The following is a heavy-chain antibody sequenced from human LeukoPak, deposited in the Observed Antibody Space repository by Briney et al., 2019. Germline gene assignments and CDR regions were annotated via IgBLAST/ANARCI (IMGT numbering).Heavy chain of an antibody. D-gene: IGHD2-2*01. J-gene: IGHJ4*02. CDR1: GFTSSDYT. Sequence: GGSPRLSCAASGFTSSDYTMNWVRQAPGKGLEWVSGISVSDGSTYYADSVKGRFTMSRDNSNNMLFLQMNSLRAEDTAVYYCAKDRYCSSTNCPYDYWGQGTLVAVSS. CDR2: ISVSDGST. V-gene: IGHV3-23*01. CDR3: AKDRYCSSTNCPYDY.